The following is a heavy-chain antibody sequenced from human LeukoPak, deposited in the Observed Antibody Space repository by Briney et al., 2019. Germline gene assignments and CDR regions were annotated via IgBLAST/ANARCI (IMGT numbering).Heavy chain of an antibody. Sequence: PGGSLRLSCAASGLSFSSYWMNWVRQAPGKGLEWVANIKQDGSEKNYVDSVKGRFTISRDNAKNSLYLQMNRLRAEDTAVYYCARERWLQLQSVIDYWGQGTLVTVSS. D-gene: IGHD5-24*01. CDR3: ARERWLQLQSVIDY. V-gene: IGHV3-7*03. J-gene: IGHJ4*02. CDR2: IKQDGSEK. CDR1: GLSFSSYW.